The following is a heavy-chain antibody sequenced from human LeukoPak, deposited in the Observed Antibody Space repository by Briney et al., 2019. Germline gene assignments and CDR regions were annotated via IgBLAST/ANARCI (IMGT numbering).Heavy chain of an antibody. D-gene: IGHD3-3*01. CDR2: ISAYNGNT. CDR1: GYTFTSYG. J-gene: IGHJ6*02. Sequence: ASAKVSCKASGYTFTSYGISWVRQAPGQGLEWMGWISAYNGNTNYAQKLQGRVTMTTDTSTSTAYMELRSLRSDDTAVYYCARDTGNDFWSGYALGYYYYGMDVWGQGTTVTVSS. V-gene: IGHV1-18*01. CDR3: ARDTGNDFWSGYALGYYYYGMDV.